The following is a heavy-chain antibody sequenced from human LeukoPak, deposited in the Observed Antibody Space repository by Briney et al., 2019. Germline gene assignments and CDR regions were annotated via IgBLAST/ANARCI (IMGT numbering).Heavy chain of an antibody. CDR2: IYYSGST. Sequence: PSETLSLTCTVSGGSISSGGYYWSWIRQHPGKGLEWIGYIYYSGSTYYNPSLKSRVTISVDTSKNQFSLKLSSVTAADTAVYYCAGGALYNDSLAIDYWGQGTLVTVSS. D-gene: IGHD3-22*01. CDR1: GGSISSGGYY. CDR3: AGGALYNDSLAIDY. J-gene: IGHJ4*02. V-gene: IGHV4-31*03.